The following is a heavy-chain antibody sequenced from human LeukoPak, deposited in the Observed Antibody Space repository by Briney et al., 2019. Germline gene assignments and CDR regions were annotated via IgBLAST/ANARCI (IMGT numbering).Heavy chain of an antibody. V-gene: IGHV4-39*01. J-gene: IGHJ4*02. CDR1: GGSISRSSYY. Sequence: SETLSLTCSVSGGSISRSSYYWTWIRQSPGRGLEWIGNTYYSGSTHYNPSLKSRVTISVDTSKNQFSLRLTSVTAADTAVYYCARPRGDLWSGYDYWGQGVLVTVSP. D-gene: IGHD3-3*01. CDR2: TYYSGST. CDR3: ARPRGDLWSGYDY.